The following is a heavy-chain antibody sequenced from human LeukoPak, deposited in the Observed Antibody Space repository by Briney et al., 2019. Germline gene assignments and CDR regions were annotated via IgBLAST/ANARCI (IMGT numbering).Heavy chain of an antibody. CDR3: ARRGGYCSSTSCYYDY. CDR2: INPSGGST. D-gene: IGHD2-2*03. CDR1: GYTFTSYY. V-gene: IGHV1-46*01. Sequence: EASVKVSCKASGYTFTSYYMHWVRRAPGQGLEWMGIINPSGGSTSYAQKFQGRVTMTRDTSTSTVYMELSSLRSEDTAVYYCARRGGYCSSTSCYYDYWGQGTLVTVSS. J-gene: IGHJ4*02.